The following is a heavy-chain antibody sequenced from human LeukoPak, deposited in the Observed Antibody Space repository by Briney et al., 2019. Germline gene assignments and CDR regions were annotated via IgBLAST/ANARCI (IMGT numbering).Heavy chain of an antibody. Sequence: PSETLSLTCTVSGYSISSGYYWGWIRQPPGKGLEWIGSIYHSGSTYYNPSLKSRVTISVDTSKNQFSLKLSSVTAADTAVYYCVSSLEHHYLKFDYWGQGTLVTVSS. V-gene: IGHV4-38-2*02. J-gene: IGHJ4*02. CDR3: VSSLEHHYLKFDY. CDR1: GYSISSGYY. D-gene: IGHD1/OR15-1a*01. CDR2: IYHSGST.